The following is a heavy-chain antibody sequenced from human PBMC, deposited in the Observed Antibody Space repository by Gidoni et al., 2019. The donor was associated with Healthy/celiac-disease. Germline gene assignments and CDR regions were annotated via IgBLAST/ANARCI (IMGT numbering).Heavy chain of an antibody. CDR1: GGSISSYY. CDR2: IYYSGST. CDR3: ASLAGYKDY. Sequence: QVPLQESGPGLVKPSETLSLTCTVSGGSISSYYWSWIRQPPGKGLEWIGYIYYSGSTNYNPSLKSRVTISVDTSKNQFSLKLSSVTAADTAVYYCASLAGYKDYWGQGTLVTVSS. J-gene: IGHJ4*02. D-gene: IGHD1-20*01. V-gene: IGHV4-59*01.